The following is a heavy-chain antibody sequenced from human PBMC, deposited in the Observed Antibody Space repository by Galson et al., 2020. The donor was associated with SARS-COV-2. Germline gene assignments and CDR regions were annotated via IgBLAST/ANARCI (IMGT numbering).Heavy chain of an antibody. CDR1: GGSFSGYE. D-gene: IGHD7-27*01. V-gene: IGHV4-34*01. CDR2: INHSGGA. Sequence: SQASETLSLTCAVYGGSFSGYEWNWIRQPPGKGLEWIGEINHSGGANYNPSLTSRVTISLDTSKNQFSLRLSSVTAADTAVYYCARGRRGLKSLRLFELGPRGFGYWGQGNLVTVSS. J-gene: IGHJ4*02. CDR3: ARGRRGLKSLRLFELGPRGFGY.